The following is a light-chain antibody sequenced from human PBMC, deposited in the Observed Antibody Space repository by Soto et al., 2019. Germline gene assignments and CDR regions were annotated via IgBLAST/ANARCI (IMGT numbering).Light chain of an antibody. J-gene: IGKJ4*01. CDR1: QRISTS. CDR3: QHSYSMPVT. CDR2: GAS. Sequence: DIQMTQSPSSLSAAVGDRVAITCRASQRISTSLNWYQQRPGKSPELLIYGASDLQSGTPSRFSGRGSGTDFTLIISSLQPEDFATYYCQHSYSMPVTFGPGTKVEIK. V-gene: IGKV1-39*01.